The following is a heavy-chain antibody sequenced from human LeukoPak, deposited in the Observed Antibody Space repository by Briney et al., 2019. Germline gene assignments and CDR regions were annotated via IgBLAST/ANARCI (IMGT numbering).Heavy chain of an antibody. Sequence: ASVKSSCKVSGYTFTDYYMHWVQQAPGKGLEWMGLVDPEDGETIYAEKFQGRVTMTRNTSISTAYMELSSLRSEDTAVYYCARAPHYTVTTVDYFDYWGQGTLVTVSS. CDR2: VDPEDGET. V-gene: IGHV1-69-2*01. CDR3: ARAPHYTVTTVDYFDY. D-gene: IGHD4-17*01. J-gene: IGHJ4*02. CDR1: GYTFTDYY.